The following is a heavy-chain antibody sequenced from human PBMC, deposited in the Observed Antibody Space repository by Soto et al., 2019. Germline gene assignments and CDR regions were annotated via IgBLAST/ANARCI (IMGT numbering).Heavy chain of an antibody. Sequence: ASETLSLTCTVSGGSISSYYWGWIRQPPGKGLEWIGYIYYSGSTNYNPSLKSRVTISVDTSKNQFSLKLSSVTAADTAVYYCARHGRFLEWSRYYYLHGWGKGTTVTVAS. V-gene: IGHV4-59*08. CDR3: ARHGRFLEWSRYYYLHG. J-gene: IGHJ6*03. D-gene: IGHD3-3*01. CDR1: GGSISSYY. CDR2: IYYSGST.